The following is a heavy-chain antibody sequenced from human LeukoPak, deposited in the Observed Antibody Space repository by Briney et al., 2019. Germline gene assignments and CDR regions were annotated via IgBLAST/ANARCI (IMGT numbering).Heavy chain of an antibody. CDR3: ARYDYGDCWFDP. Sequence: SETLSLTCTVSGGSISSSYYYWGWIRQPPGKGLEWIGSIYYSGSTYYNPSLKSRVTISVDTSKNQFSLKLRSVTAADTAVYYCARYDYGDCWFDPWGQGTLVTVSS. CDR1: GGSISSSYYY. CDR2: IYYSGST. D-gene: IGHD4-17*01. J-gene: IGHJ5*02. V-gene: IGHV4-39*01.